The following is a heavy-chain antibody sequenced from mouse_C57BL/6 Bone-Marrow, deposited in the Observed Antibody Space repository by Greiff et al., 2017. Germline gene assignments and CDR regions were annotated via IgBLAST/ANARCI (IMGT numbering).Heavy chain of an antibody. Sequence: VKLQESGAELAKPGASVKLSCKASGYTFTSYWMHWVKQRPGQGLEWIGYINPSSGYTKYNQKFKDKATLTADKSSSTAYMELRSLTSEDSAVYYFTMITRYFDVWGTGTTVTVSS. CDR2: INPSSGYT. CDR1: GYTFTSYW. J-gene: IGHJ1*03. D-gene: IGHD2-4*01. V-gene: IGHV1-7*01. CDR3: TMITRYFDV.